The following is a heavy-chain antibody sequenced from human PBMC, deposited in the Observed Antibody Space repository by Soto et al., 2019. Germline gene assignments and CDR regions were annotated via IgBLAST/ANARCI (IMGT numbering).Heavy chain of an antibody. V-gene: IGHV1-46*01. CDR3: VADGAAPYTGFDY. J-gene: IGHJ4*02. D-gene: IGHD3-16*01. Sequence: ASVKVSCKASGYRFTNYCMHWVRHAPGQGLEWMGRINPGGDGATYAQKFQGRVTMTRDTSTSTVYMELSSLRSEDTAEYYCVADGAAPYTGFDYWGQGTLVTVSS. CDR1: GYRFTNYC. CDR2: INPGGDGA.